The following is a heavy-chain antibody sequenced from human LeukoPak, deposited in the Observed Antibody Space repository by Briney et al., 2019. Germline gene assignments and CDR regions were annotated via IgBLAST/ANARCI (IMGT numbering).Heavy chain of an antibody. CDR3: ARGLESLRYFDWLSPSFDY. CDR1: VYTFTSYD. Sequence: TSVKVSCKASVYTFTSYDINWVRQATGQGLEWMGWMNPNSGNTGYAQKFQGRVTMTRNTSISTAYMELSSLRSEDTAVYYCARGLESLRYFDWLSPSFDYWGQGTLVTVSS. D-gene: IGHD3-9*01. CDR2: MNPNSGNT. V-gene: IGHV1-8*01. J-gene: IGHJ4*02.